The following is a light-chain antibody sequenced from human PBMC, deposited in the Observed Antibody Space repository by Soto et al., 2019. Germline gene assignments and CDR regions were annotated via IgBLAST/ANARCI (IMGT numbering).Light chain of an antibody. Sequence: QSALTQPASVSGSPGQSITISCTGTSSDVGGYNYVSWYQQHPGKAPKLMIYEVSNRPSGVSNRFSGSKSGNTASLTISGLQAEDEADSYCSSYTSSSTRVFGRGTQLTVL. CDR2: EVS. CDR3: SSYTSSSTRV. V-gene: IGLV2-14*01. CDR1: SSDVGGYNY. J-gene: IGLJ3*02.